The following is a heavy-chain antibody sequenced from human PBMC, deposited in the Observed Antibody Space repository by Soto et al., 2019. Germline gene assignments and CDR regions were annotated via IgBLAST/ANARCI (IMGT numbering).Heavy chain of an antibody. D-gene: IGHD2-21*02. J-gene: IGHJ4*02. V-gene: IGHV4-39*01. CDR1: GDAISSRSYY. CDR3: ARQRTSVVTQAYFDV. Sequence: SETLSLTCTVTGDAISSRSYYWGWIRQPPGKGLEWIGSIYYSGSTYNNPSLRSRVSTSIDTSKDQFSLKLRSVTAADTALYFCARQRTSVVTQAYFDVWGSGSLVTVSS. CDR2: IYYSGST.